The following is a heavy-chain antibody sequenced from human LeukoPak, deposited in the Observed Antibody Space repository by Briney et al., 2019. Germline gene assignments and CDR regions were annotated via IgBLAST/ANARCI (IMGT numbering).Heavy chain of an antibody. Sequence: GGSLRLSCAASEFTFSSYEMNWVRQAPGKGLEWVSYISSSGSTIYYADSVKGRFTISRDNAKNSLYLQMNSLRAEDTAVYHCASVEWFDYWGQGTLVTVSS. CDR1: EFTFSSYE. D-gene: IGHD2-21*01. CDR3: ASVEWFDY. J-gene: IGHJ5*01. CDR2: ISSSGSTI. V-gene: IGHV3-48*03.